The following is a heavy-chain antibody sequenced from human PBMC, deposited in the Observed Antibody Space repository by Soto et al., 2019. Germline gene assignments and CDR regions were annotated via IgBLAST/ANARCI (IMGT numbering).Heavy chain of an antibody. J-gene: IGHJ3*02. CDR2: IKQDGSEK. CDR3: ARGTYQLQDDAFDI. D-gene: IGHD2-2*01. Sequence: GGSLRLSCAASGFTFSSYWMSWVRQAPGKGLEWVANIKQDGSEKYHVDSVKGRFTISRDNAKNSLYLQMNSLRAEDTAVYYCARGTYQLQDDAFDIWGQGTMVTVSS. V-gene: IGHV3-7*01. CDR1: GFTFSSYW.